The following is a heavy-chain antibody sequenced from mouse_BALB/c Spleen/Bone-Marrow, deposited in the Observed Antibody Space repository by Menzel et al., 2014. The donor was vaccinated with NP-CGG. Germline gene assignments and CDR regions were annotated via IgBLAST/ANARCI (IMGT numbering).Heavy chain of an antibody. CDR3: ARHRYYFDY. J-gene: IGHJ2*01. V-gene: IGHV5-12-1*01. CDR1: GFAFSSYD. CDR2: ISSGGGST. Sequence: EVMLVESGGGLVKPGGSLKLSCAASGFAFSSYDMSWVRQTPEKRLEWVAYISSGGGSTYYPDTVKGRFTISRDNAKNTLYLQMSRLKSEDTAMYYCARHRYYFDYWGQGATLTVSS.